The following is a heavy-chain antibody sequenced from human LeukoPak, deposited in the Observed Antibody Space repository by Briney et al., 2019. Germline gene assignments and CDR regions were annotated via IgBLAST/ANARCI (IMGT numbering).Heavy chain of an antibody. D-gene: IGHD3-3*01. Sequence: ASVTVSCTASGYTLISYAMNWVRQAPGQGLEWMGWIDTNTGNPTYAQGFTGRFVFSLDTSVTTVYLQISSLKAEDTAVYFCAREDFWSGYSVGYWGQGTLVTVSS. CDR3: AREDFWSGYSVGY. CDR1: GYTLISYA. V-gene: IGHV7-4-1*02. CDR2: IDTNTGNP. J-gene: IGHJ4*02.